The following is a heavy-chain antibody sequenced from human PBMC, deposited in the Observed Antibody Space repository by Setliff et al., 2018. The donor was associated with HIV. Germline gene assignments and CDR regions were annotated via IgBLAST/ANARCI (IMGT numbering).Heavy chain of an antibody. V-gene: IGHV3-23*01. CDR3: TKGETSAYFEYFQN. CDR1: GFVFRNFA. Sequence: PGGSLILSCTASGFVFRNFAMSWVRQAPGKGLEWVSAISGSATRTYYADSVKGRLTISRDNSKNTLYLQVNDLRAEDTAVYYCTKGETSAYFEYFQNWGQGTLVTVSS. J-gene: IGHJ1*01. D-gene: IGHD3-22*01. CDR2: ISGSATRT.